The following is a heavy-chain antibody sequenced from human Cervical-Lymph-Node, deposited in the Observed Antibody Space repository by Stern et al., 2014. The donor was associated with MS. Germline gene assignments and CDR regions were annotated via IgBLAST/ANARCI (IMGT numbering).Heavy chain of an antibody. CDR2: LYYHGNN. D-gene: IGHD3-16*01. V-gene: IGHV4-39*01. Sequence: QLQLQESGPGLVKPSETLSLTCSVSGDSITSSDFYWAWFRQSAGKGLEWIGSLYYHGNNYYNPSLRGRVTITAATSKTPFAPRMSSVTAADTAVYYCARQIEIGVYRGFDYWGQGTLVTVSS. CDR1: GDSITSSDFY. CDR3: ARQIEIGVYRGFDY. J-gene: IGHJ4*02.